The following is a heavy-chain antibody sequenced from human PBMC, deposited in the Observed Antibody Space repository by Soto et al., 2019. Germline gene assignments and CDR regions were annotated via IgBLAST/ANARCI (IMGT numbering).Heavy chain of an antibody. D-gene: IGHD2-21*02. CDR3: AVTPNCGRDCSAASYWYFDI. J-gene: IGHJ2*01. CDR2: ISGDSGRT. CDR1: GLTFGNYA. Sequence: EVQLLESGGGLVQPGGSVRLSCAASGLTFGNYAMSWVRQAPGKGLEWVSAISGDSGRTYYADSVKGRFTISRDNSKNTLYLQRNTLRAEDTAVYDCAVTPNCGRDCSAASYWYFDIWGRGTLVTVSS. V-gene: IGHV3-23*01.